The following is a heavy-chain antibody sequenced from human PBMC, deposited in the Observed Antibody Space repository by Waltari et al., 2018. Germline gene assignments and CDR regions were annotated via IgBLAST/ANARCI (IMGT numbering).Heavy chain of an antibody. CDR2: IYTSGST. J-gene: IGHJ3*02. CDR1: GGSISSGSYY. D-gene: IGHD3-22*01. Sequence: QVQLQESGPGLVKPSQTLSLTCTVSGGSISSGSYYWSWIRPPAGKGLEWIGRIYTSGSTNYNPSLKSRVTISVDTSKNQFSLKLSSVTAADTAVYYCARGIDYYDSSGYVDAFDIWGQGTMVTVSS. V-gene: IGHV4-61*02. CDR3: ARGIDYYDSSGYVDAFDI.